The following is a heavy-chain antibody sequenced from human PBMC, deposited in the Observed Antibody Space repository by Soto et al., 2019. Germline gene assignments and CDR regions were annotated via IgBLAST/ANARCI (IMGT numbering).Heavy chain of an antibody. D-gene: IGHD2-2*01. CDR1: GFTFSSYA. J-gene: IGHJ6*02. CDR3: ARDVNYGGYCSSTSCSITQVDGMDV. V-gene: IGHV3-23*01. CDR2: ISGSGGST. Sequence: PGGSLRLSCAASGFTFSSYAMSWVRQAPGKGLEWVSAISGSGGSTYYADSVKGRFTISRDNAKNTLYLQMNSLRDEDTAVYYCARDVNYGGYCSSTSCSITQVDGMDVWGQGTTVTVSS.